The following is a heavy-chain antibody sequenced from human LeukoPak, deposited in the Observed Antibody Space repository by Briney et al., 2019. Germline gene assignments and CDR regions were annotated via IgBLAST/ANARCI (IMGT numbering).Heavy chain of an antibody. CDR1: GFTFSSYS. Sequence: PGGSLRLSCAASGFTFSSYSMNWVRQAPGKGPEWLSYISSNSATVYYADSVKGRFTVSRDNAKNSLYLQMNSLGAEDTAVYYCARPYSSGWRAFDIWGQGTVVTVSS. CDR3: ARPYSSGWRAFDI. J-gene: IGHJ3*02. V-gene: IGHV3-48*01. D-gene: IGHD6-19*01. CDR2: ISSNSATV.